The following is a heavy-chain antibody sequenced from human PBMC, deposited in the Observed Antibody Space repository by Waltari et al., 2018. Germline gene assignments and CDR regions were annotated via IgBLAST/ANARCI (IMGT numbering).Heavy chain of an antibody. Sequence: QLQLQESGPGLVKPSETLSLTCTVSGGSISSSSYYWGWIRQPPGKGLEWIGSIYYSGMTSYTPSLKSRVTISVDTSKNQFSLKLSSVTAADTAVYYCARHPAMTIMLWYFDLWGRGTLVTVSS. CDR1: GGSISSSSYY. J-gene: IGHJ2*01. CDR2: IYYSGMT. CDR3: ARHPAMTIMLWYFDL. D-gene: IGHD2-8*01. V-gene: IGHV4-39*01.